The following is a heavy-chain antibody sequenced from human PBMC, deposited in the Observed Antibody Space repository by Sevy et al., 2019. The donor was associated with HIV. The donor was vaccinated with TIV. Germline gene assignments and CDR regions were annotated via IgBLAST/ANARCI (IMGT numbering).Heavy chain of an antibody. Sequence: GESLKISCAASGFTFSSYSMNWVRQAPGKGLEWVSYISGSSSTIYYADSVKGRFTISRDNAKNPLYLQMNSLRDEDTAVYYCARDKGDRYYYYGMDVWGQGTTVTVSS. D-gene: IGHD2-21*01. CDR1: GFTFSSYS. CDR2: ISGSSSTI. J-gene: IGHJ6*02. CDR3: ARDKGDRYYYYGMDV. V-gene: IGHV3-48*02.